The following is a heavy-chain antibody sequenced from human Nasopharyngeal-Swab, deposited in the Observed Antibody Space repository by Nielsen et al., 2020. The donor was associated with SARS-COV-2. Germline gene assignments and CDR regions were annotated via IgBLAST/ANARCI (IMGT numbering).Heavy chain of an antibody. J-gene: IGHJ3*02. CDR1: GYRFISYW. Sequence: GESLKISCKGSGYRFISYWIGWVRQMPGKGLEWMGIIYPGDSDTRYSPSFQDQVTISADKSINTAYLQWSSLKASDTAMYYCARTAIEGGYYRGDAFDIWGQGTMVTVSS. CDR3: ARTAIEGGYYRGDAFDI. V-gene: IGHV5-51*01. D-gene: IGHD3-22*01. CDR2: IYPGDSDT.